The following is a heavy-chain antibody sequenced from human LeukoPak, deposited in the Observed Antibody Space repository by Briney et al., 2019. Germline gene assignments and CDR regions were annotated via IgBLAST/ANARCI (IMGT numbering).Heavy chain of an antibody. V-gene: IGHV3-43*02. Sequence: GSLCLSCAASGFTFDDYAMQWVRQAPGKGLEWVSRISGDGGNTYYAHSVKGRFTISRDTSKNYLYLQMNSLRTEGTALYYCAKDYDYVWGSYRANWFYPWGQGTLVTVSS. D-gene: IGHD3-16*02. CDR1: GFTFDDYA. CDR3: AKDYDYVWGSYRANWFYP. J-gene: IGHJ5*02. CDR2: ISGDGGNT.